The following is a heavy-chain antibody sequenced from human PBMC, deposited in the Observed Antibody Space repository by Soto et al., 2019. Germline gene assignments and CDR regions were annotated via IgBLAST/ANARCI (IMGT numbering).Heavy chain of an antibody. V-gene: IGHV3-23*01. CDR1: GFTFSSYA. Sequence: EVQLLESGGGLVQPGGSLRLSCAASGFTFSSYAMTWVRQAPGKGLEWVSAISGSGTNRYYADSVKGRFTISRDNSKNTLYLQMNSLRAEDTAVYYCAKDRVDYGDYRGLDYWGRGTLVTVSS. J-gene: IGHJ4*02. D-gene: IGHD4-17*01. CDR3: AKDRVDYGDYRGLDY. CDR2: ISGSGTNR.